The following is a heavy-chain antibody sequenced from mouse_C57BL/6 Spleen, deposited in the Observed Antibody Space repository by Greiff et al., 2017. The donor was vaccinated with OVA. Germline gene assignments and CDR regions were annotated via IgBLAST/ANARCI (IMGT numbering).Heavy chain of an antibody. D-gene: IGHD2-3*01. Sequence: QVQLQQPGAELVKPGASVKLSCKASGYTFTSYWMQWVKQRPGQGLEWIGEIDPSDSYTNYNQKFKGKATLTVDTSSSTAYMQLSSLTSEDSAVYYCARGGWLPDYWGKGTTLTVSS. CDR1: GYTFTSYW. J-gene: IGHJ2*01. V-gene: IGHV1-50*01. CDR2: IDPSDSYT. CDR3: ARGGWLPDY.